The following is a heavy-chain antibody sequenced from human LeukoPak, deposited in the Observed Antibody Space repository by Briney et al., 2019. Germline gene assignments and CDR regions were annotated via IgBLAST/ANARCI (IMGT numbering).Heavy chain of an antibody. Sequence: PSETLSLTCTVSGGSISSYYWSWIRQPPGKGLEWIGYIYYSGSTNYNPSLKSRVTISVDTSKNQFSLKLSSVTAADTAVYYCARVVLVGDAFDIWGQRTMVTVSS. CDR1: GGSISSYY. J-gene: IGHJ3*02. CDR2: IYYSGST. CDR3: ARVVLVGDAFDI. V-gene: IGHV4-59*01.